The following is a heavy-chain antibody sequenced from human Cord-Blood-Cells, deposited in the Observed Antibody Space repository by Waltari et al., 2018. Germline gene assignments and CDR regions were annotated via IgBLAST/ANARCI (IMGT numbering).Heavy chain of an antibody. CDR1: GYTFTSYY. Sequence: QVQLVQSGAEVKTPGASVQVSCKASGYTFTSYYMHWVRQAPGQGLEWMGIINPSGGSTSYAQKFQGRVTMTRDTSTSTVYMELSSLRSEDTAVYYCARDRAYYDFWSGYCDYWGQGTLVTVSS. D-gene: IGHD3-3*01. CDR3: ARDRAYYDFWSGYCDY. V-gene: IGHV1-46*01. J-gene: IGHJ4*02. CDR2: INPSGGST.